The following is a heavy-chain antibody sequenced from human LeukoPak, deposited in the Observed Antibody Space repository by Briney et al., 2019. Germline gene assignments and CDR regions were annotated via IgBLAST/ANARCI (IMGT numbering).Heavy chain of an antibody. V-gene: IGHV1-46*01. Sequence: RASVKVSCQASGYTFTGYYMHWVRQAPGQGLEWMGIINPSGGSTSYAQKFQGRVTMTRDMSTSTVYMELSSLRSEDTAVYYCARPTSIFGYYFDYWGQGTLVTVSS. CDR1: GYTFTGYY. J-gene: IGHJ4*02. D-gene: IGHD3-3*02. CDR3: ARPTSIFGYYFDY. CDR2: INPSGGST.